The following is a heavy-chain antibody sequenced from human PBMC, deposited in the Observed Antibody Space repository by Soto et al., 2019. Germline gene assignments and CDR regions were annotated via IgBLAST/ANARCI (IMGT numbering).Heavy chain of an antibody. Sequence: SETLSLTCNVSGDSIRGYYWSWIRQSPGKGLEWIGYIYYTGRNINYNPSLESRVTISVDTSKNQFSLNLKSVTAADTAVYYCARHGHCTIGSCYYFGSWGQGTPVTVSS. V-gene: IGHV4-59*08. CDR2: IYYTGRNI. J-gene: IGHJ4*02. CDR3: ARHGHCTIGSCYYFGS. CDR1: GDSIRGYY. D-gene: IGHD3-10*01.